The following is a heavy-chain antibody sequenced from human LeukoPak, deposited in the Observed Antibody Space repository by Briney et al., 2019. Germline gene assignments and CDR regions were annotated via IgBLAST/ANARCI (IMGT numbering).Heavy chain of an antibody. Sequence: PSETLSLTCAVYGGSFSGYYWSWIRQPPGKGLEWIGEINHSGSTNYNPSLKSRVTMSVDTSENQFSLKLIPVTAADTAVYYCARDEDTAMARAFDIWGQGTMVTVSS. CDR1: GGSFSGYY. V-gene: IGHV4-34*01. CDR2: INHSGST. CDR3: ARDEDTAMARAFDI. D-gene: IGHD5-18*01. J-gene: IGHJ3*02.